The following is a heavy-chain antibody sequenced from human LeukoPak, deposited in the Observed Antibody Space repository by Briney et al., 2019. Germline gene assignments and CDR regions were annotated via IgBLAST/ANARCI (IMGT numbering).Heavy chain of an antibody. V-gene: IGHV4-30-2*01. CDR1: GGSISSGGYY. CDR3: ARAKYDFWSGYQDAFDI. Sequence: PSQTLSLTCTVSGGSISSGGYYWSWIRQPPGKGLEWIGYIYHSGSTYYNPSLKSRVTISVDRSKNQFSLKLSSVTAADTAVYYCARAKYDFWSGYQDAFDIWGQGTMVTVSS. J-gene: IGHJ3*02. D-gene: IGHD3-3*01. CDR2: IYHSGST.